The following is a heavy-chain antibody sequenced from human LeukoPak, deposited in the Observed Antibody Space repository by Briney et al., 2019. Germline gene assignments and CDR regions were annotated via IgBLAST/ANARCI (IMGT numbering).Heavy chain of an antibody. CDR2: IGPTGSDR. V-gene: IGHV3-21*06. Sequence: GGSLRLSCTASGHTFSTSGFNWVRQAPGKGLEWVASIGPTGSDRYHADSIKGRFTISRDNANNFLYLQMNSLRAEHTAVYYCATETNGRHYDYWGQGTLLTVSS. J-gene: IGHJ4*02. D-gene: IGHD1-14*01. CDR1: GHTFSTSG. CDR3: ATETNGRHYDY.